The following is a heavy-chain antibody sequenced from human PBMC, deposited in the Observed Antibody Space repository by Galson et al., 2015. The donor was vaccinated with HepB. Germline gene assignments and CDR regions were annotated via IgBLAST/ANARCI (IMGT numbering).Heavy chain of an antibody. Sequence: SLRLSCAASGFTFNYHAMNWVRQAPGKGLEWVASISGSGSSTYYADSVKGRFTISRDNSLDTVDLQVDSLRVDDTAVYYCAKDYLPYYDRWGSYSDLYYFDYWGQGTLVTVSS. D-gene: IGHD3-22*01. V-gene: IGHV3-23*01. CDR2: ISGSGSST. CDR1: GFTFNYHA. CDR3: AKDYLPYYDRWGSYSDLYYFDY. J-gene: IGHJ4*02.